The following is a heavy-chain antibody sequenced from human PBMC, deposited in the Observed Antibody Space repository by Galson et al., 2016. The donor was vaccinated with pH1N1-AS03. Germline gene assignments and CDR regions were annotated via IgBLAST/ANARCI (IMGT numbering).Heavy chain of an antibody. CDR3: ARGGYYWGSGFFDF. D-gene: IGHD1-26*01. CDR1: GFSISSGRY. J-gene: IGHJ4*02. Sequence: ETLSLTCSVSGFSISSGRYWGWIRQPPGKGLEWIGNSYHSGSAYYNPSLKSRVTMSVDTSTNQFSLKLASLTSADSAVYFCARGGYYWGSGFFDFWGQGTLVSVSS. CDR2: SYHSGSA. V-gene: IGHV4-38-2*02.